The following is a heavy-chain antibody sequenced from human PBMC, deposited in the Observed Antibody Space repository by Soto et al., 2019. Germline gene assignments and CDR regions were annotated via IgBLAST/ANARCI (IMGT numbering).Heavy chain of an antibody. CDR2: ISAYNGNT. CDR3: AREAPILSGFDP. V-gene: IGHV1-18*04. J-gene: IGHJ5*02. Sequence: DAVKVSCKASGYTFTSYGISWVRQAPGQGLEWMGWISAYNGNTNYAQKLQGRVTMTTDTSTSTAYMEVRSLRSGDTAVYYCAREAPILSGFDPRGQGSLVTVSS. CDR1: GYTFTSYG. D-gene: IGHD2-21*01.